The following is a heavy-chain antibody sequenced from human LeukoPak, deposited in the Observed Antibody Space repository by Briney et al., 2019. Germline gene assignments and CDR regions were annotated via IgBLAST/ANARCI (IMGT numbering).Heavy chain of an antibody. CDR1: GFIFSSCA. CDR2: ISASGGRT. V-gene: IGHV3-23*01. D-gene: IGHD2-15*01. Sequence: GGSLRLSCAASGFIFSSCAMSWVRQAPGKGLEWVSTISASGGRTYSAASVKGRFTISRDNSKDTLYLQMNSLRAEDTAVYYCARTYCIGSSCPGVFEYWGQGTLVTVSS. CDR3: ARTYCIGSSCPGVFEY. J-gene: IGHJ4*02.